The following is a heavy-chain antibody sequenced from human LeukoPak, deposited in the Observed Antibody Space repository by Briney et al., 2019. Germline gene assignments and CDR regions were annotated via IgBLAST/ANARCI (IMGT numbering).Heavy chain of an antibody. J-gene: IGHJ4*02. Sequence: GGSLRLSCAASGFTVSSNYMSWVRQAPGKGLEWVSIIYYTGTTYYADSVKGRFTISRDNSKNTLYLQMHSLRAEDTAVYYCARWYCSSTSCYYDYWGQGTLVTVSS. V-gene: IGHV3-53*01. CDR3: ARWYCSSTSCYYDY. CDR1: GFTVSSNY. D-gene: IGHD2-2*01. CDR2: IYYTGTT.